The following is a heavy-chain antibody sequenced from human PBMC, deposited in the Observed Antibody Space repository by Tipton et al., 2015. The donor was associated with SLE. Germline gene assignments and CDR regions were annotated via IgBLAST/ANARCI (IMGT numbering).Heavy chain of an antibody. CDR3: ARGSLGVRGTFDY. V-gene: IGHV4-30-4*08. CDR1: FDSFSTGDYY. D-gene: IGHD3-10*01. Sequence: TLSLTCTVSFDSFSTGDYYWSWIRQSPGKGLEWVGYIYHSGSTYYNPSLKSRLTISIDTSKNQFSLDLGSVTDADTAVYFCARGSLGVRGTFDYWGQGTLVTVSS. CDR2: IYHSGST. J-gene: IGHJ4*02.